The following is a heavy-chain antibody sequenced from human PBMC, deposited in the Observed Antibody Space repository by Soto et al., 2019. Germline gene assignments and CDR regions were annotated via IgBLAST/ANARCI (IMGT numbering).Heavy chain of an antibody. D-gene: IGHD3-3*01. V-gene: IGHV4-59*01. J-gene: IGHJ5*02. Sequence: QVQLQESGPGLVKPSETLSLTCTVSGGSISSYYWSWIRQPPGKGLEWIGYIYYSGSTNYNPSLKSRVTISVDTSKNQFSLKLSSVTAADTAVYYCARDDDFWSGPLTWGQGTLVTVSS. CDR1: GGSISSYY. CDR2: IYYSGST. CDR3: ARDDDFWSGPLT.